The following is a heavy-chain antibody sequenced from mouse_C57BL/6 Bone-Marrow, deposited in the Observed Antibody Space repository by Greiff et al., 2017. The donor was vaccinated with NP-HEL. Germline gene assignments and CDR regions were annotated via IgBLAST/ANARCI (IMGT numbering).Heavy chain of an antibody. Sequence: VQLVESGAELVRPGTSVKMSCKASGYTFTNYWIGWAKQRPGHGLEWIGDIYPGGGYTNYNDKSKGKATLTADKSSSTAYMQFSSLTSEDSAIYYCARWEYDHDLFAYWGQGTLVTVSA. CDR2: IYPGGGYT. J-gene: IGHJ3*01. CDR3: ARWEYDHDLFAY. D-gene: IGHD2-4*01. V-gene: IGHV1-63*01. CDR1: GYTFTNYW.